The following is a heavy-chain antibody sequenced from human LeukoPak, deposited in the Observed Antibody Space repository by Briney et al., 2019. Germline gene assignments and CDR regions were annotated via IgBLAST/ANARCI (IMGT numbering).Heavy chain of an antibody. CDR1: GYSISSGYY. D-gene: IGHD5-12*01. V-gene: IGHV4-38-2*02. J-gene: IGHJ4*02. CDR3: ARETAEGGYDSPLFDY. Sequence: SETLSLTCTVSGYSISSGYYWGWIRQPPGKGLEWIGSIYHSGSTYYNPSLKSRVTISVDTSKNQFSLKLSSVPAADTAVYYCARETAEGGYDSPLFDYWGQGTLVTVSS. CDR2: IYHSGST.